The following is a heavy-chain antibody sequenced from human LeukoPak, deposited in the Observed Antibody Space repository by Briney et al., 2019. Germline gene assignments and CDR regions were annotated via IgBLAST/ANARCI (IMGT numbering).Heavy chain of an antibody. CDR1: GFSFITYG. Sequence: GGSLRLSCAASGFSFITYGIHWVRQAPGKGLEWVANIKQDGSEKCYVDSVKGRFTISRDNAKNSLYLQMNSLRAEDTALYYCASPRIGHSGWYGRGAFDIWGQGTMVTVSS. D-gene: IGHD6-19*01. CDR3: ASPRIGHSGWYGRGAFDI. V-gene: IGHV3-7*01. CDR2: IKQDGSEK. J-gene: IGHJ3*02.